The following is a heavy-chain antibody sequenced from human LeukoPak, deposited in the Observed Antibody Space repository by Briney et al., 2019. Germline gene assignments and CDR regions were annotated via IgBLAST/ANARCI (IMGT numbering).Heavy chain of an antibody. D-gene: IGHD3-3*01. CDR3: ARSPSITIFGVVIPYYFDY. J-gene: IGHJ4*02. V-gene: IGHV4-31*03. CDR2: IYYSGST. CDR1: GGSISSGGYY. Sequence: SQTLSLTCTVSGGSISSGGYYWSWIRQHPGKGLEWIGYIYYSGSTYYNPSLKSRVTISVDTSKNQFSLKLSSVTAADTAVYYCARSPSITIFGVVIPYYFDYWGQGTLVTVSS.